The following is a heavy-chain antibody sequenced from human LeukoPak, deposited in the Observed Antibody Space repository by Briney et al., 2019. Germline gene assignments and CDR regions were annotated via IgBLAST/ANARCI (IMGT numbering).Heavy chain of an antibody. CDR3: ARELKVGNTGYYFDY. CDR2: MYYSGST. D-gene: IGHD2/OR15-2a*01. V-gene: IGHV4-61*01. J-gene: IGHJ4*02. Sequence: PSQTLSLTCTVSGGSTTSSIYYWSWIRQPPGKGLEWIGHMYYSGSTTYNPSLKSRVTISVDTSNNKLSLKLSSVTAADTAVYYCARELKVGNTGYYFDYWGQGALVTVSS. CDR1: GGSTTSSIYY.